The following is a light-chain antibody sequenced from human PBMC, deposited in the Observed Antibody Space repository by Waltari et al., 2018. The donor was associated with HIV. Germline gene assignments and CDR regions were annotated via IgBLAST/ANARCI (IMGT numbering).Light chain of an antibody. CDR1: FSDVGSYNL. Sequence: QSALTQPASVSGSPGQSITLSCTGTFSDVGSYNLVSWYQKYPGEAPKIMIYEVTKRPSGVSSRFSGSKSGNTASLTISGLQAEDEADYYCCSYAGSRIHVVFGGGTKLTVL. J-gene: IGLJ2*01. CDR2: EVT. CDR3: CSYAGSRIHVV. V-gene: IGLV2-23*02.